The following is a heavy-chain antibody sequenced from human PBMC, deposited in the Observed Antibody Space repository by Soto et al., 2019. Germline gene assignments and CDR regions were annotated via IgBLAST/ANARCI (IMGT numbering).Heavy chain of an antibody. CDR3: ATLLHFSFDP. CDR1: GYVLRKLS. V-gene: IGHV1-24*01. CDR2: FDPEDGKP. Sequence: GAAVKVACKGFGYVLRKLSMHWARQAPGKGLEWMGAFDPEDGKPIYAQKFWGRITMTEDTSTDTAYMELSSLRSDDTAVYYCATLLHFSFDPWGQGTRVTVS. D-gene: IGHD3-3*02. J-gene: IGHJ5*02.